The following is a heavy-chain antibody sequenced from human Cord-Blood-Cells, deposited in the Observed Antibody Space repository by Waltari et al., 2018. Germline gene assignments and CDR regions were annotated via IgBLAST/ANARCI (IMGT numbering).Heavy chain of an antibody. D-gene: IGHD3-16*01. Sequence: EVQLVESGGGLVQPGGSLRLSCAASGFTFSRDSMNWVRQAPGKGLEWVSYISSSSTIYYADSVKGRFTISRDNAKNSLYLQMNSLRDEDTAVYYCARVTRMHFDYWGQGTLVTVSS. CDR2: ISSSSTI. CDR1: GFTFSRDS. J-gene: IGHJ4*02. V-gene: IGHV3-48*02. CDR3: ARVTRMHFDY.